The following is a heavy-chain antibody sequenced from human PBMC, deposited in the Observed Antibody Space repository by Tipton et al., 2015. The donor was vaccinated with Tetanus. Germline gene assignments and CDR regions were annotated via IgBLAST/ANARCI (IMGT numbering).Heavy chain of an antibody. D-gene: IGHD1-14*01. J-gene: IGHJ2*01. CDR1: GGPISGHY. V-gene: IGHV4-59*11. Sequence: TLSLTCTVSGGPISGHYWSWIRQTPGRGLEWIGYISYAGYTSYSPSLKNRVTMSVDTSKNQFSLKLKSVTAAATAVYYCAREMNRFFDIWARGTLVTVSS. CDR2: ISYAGYT. CDR3: AREMNRFFDI.